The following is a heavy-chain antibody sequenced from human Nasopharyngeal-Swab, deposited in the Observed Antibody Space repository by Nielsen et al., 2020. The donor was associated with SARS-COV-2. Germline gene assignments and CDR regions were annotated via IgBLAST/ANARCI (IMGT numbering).Heavy chain of an antibody. CDR2: ISYDGSNK. J-gene: IGHJ4*02. Sequence: GGSLRPSCAASGFTFSSYGMHWVRQAPGKGLEWVAVISYDGSNKYYADSVKGRFTISRDNSKNTLYLQMNSLRAEDTAVYYCAKTKRYCSGGSCYRFDYWGQGTLVTVSS. CDR1: GFTFSSYG. CDR3: AKTKRYCSGGSCYRFDY. D-gene: IGHD2-15*01. V-gene: IGHV3-30*18.